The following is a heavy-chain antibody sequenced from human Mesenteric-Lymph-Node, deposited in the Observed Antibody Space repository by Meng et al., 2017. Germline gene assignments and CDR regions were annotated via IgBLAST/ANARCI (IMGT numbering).Heavy chain of an antibody. CDR2: FSVF. Sequence: GESLKISCAASGFTFDDYGMSWVRQAPGKGLEWVSTFSVFYAASVRGRFTISSDDSKNIIYLEMNNLRAEDTATYYCTRRSRDTRGYFDLWGQGILVTVSS. CDR1: GFTFDDYG. J-gene: IGHJ4*02. V-gene: IGHV3-20*04. CDR3: TRRSRDTRGYFDL. D-gene: IGHD5-24*01.